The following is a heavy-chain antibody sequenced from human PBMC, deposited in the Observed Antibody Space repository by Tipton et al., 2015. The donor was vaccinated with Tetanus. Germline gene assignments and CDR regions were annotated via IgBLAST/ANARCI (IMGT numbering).Heavy chain of an antibody. Sequence: GSLRLSCEGSGFSFRDFGMNWVRQAPGKGLEWISYISYSSTSIYYADSVKGRFAVSRDNAKNSLYLQMNTLTDDDTAVYYCARRGEARANWFDSWGQGTLVTVSS. CDR3: ARRGEARANWFDS. CDR2: ISYSSTSI. CDR1: GFSFRDFG. V-gene: IGHV3-48*02. J-gene: IGHJ5*01.